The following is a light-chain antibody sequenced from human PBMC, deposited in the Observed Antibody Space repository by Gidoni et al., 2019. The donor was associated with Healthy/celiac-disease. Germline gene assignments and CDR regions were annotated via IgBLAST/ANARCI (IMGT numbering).Light chain of an antibody. V-gene: IGLV2-8*01. J-gene: IGLJ2*01. Sequence: QPALTQPPSASGHHGQSVTISCTGTSSDAGGYNYVSWYQQHPGKAPKLLIYEVSKRPSGVPDRFSGSKSGNTASLTVSGLQAEDEADYYCSSYAGSNNWGVFGGGTKLTVL. CDR3: SSYAGSNNWGV. CDR2: EVS. CDR1: SSDAGGYNY.